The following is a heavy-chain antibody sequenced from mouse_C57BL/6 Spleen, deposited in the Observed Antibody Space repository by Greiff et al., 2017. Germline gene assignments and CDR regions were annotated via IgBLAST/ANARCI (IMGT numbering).Heavy chain of an antibody. J-gene: IGHJ4*01. CDR1: GYTFTDYY. Sequence: EVMLQQSGPELVKPGASVKISCKASGYTFTDYYMNWVKQSHGKSLEWIGDINPNNGGTSYNQKFKGKATLTVDKSSSTAYMELRSLTSEDSAVYYCARRAGFYYAMDYWGQGTSVTVSS. CDR3: ARRAGFYYAMDY. CDR2: INPNNGGT. V-gene: IGHV1-26*01. D-gene: IGHD3-3*01.